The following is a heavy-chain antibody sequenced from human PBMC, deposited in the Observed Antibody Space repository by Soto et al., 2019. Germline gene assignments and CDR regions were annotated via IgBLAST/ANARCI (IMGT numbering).Heavy chain of an antibody. V-gene: IGHV1-2*02. CDR1: GYTFSVYH. J-gene: IGHJ6*02. D-gene: IGHD3-16*01. CDR2: VHPNSGGT. Sequence: ASVKVSCKASGYTFSVYHMHWVRQAPGQGLEWMGWVHPNSGGTNYAQSFEGRVTMTRDTSINTAYMELSRLTSDDTAVYYGGYYYYGMDVWGQGTTVTVSS. CDR3: GYYYYGMDV.